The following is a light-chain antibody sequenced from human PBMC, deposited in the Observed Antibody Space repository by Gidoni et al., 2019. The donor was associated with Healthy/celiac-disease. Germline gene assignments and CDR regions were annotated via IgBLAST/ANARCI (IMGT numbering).Light chain of an antibody. V-gene: IGLV3-1*01. Sequence: SSDLTQPPSVSVSPGQTASITCSGDKLGDKYACWYQQKPGQSPVLVIYQDSKRPSGIPERFSGSNSGNTATLTISGTQAMDEADYYCQAWDSSTVVFGTGTKVTVL. CDR2: QDS. J-gene: IGLJ1*01. CDR3: QAWDSSTVV. CDR1: KLGDKY.